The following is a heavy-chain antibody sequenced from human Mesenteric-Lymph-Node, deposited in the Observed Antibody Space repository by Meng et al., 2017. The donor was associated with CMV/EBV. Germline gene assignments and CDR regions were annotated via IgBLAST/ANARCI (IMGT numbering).Heavy chain of an antibody. V-gene: IGHV4-61*01. CDR2: IYFSGT. Sequence: SVSSNSYYWNWIRQSPGKGLEWIGYIYFSGTNYNPSLKSRVTISIDRSKNQFSLKMRSVTAADTAVYYCARGPRITLGGVNVWPLEFWGQGSLVTVSS. D-gene: IGHD3-16*02. CDR3: ARGPRITLGGVNVWPLEF. CDR1: SVSSNSYY. J-gene: IGHJ4*02.